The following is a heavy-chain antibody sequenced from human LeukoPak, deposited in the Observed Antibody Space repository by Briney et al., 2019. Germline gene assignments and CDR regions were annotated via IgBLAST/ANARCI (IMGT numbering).Heavy chain of an antibody. CDR2: IYYSGST. V-gene: IGHV4-39*01. J-gene: IGHJ4*02. D-gene: IGHD5-24*01. Sequence: SETLSLTCTVSGGSISSSSYYWGWIRQPPGKGLEWIGSIYYSGSTYYNPSLKSRVTISVDTSKNQFSLKLSSVTAADTAVYYCARSGDGYNVVDYWGQGTLVTVSS. CDR1: GGSISSSSYY. CDR3: ARSGDGYNVVDY.